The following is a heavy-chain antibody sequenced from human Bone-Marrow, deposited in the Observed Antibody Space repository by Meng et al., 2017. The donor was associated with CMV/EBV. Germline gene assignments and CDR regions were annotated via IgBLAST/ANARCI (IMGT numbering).Heavy chain of an antibody. Sequence: GESLKISCAASGFTFSSYGMHWVRQAPGKGLEWVAFILYDGSNKYYADSVKGRFTISRDNSKNTLYLQMNSLGAEDTAVYYCAKSGYNYGGETDYWGQGTLVTVSS. D-gene: IGHD5-18*01. J-gene: IGHJ4*02. V-gene: IGHV3-30*02. CDR2: ILYDGSNK. CDR3: AKSGYNYGGETDY. CDR1: GFTFSSYG.